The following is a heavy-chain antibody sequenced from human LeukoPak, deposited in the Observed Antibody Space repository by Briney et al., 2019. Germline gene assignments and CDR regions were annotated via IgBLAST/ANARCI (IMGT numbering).Heavy chain of an antibody. V-gene: IGHV3-11*06. J-gene: IGHJ4*02. CDR1: GFTFSDYY. CDR2: ISGGSSYT. D-gene: IGHD4-23*01. Sequence: PGGSLRLSCAASGFTFSDYYMTWFRQAPGKGLEWVSYISGGSSYTNFADSVKGRFTTSRDNAKNSLYLQVNSLRAEDTAVYYCARVSLLDDGGLGDYWGQGTLVTVSS. CDR3: ARVSLLDDGGLGDY.